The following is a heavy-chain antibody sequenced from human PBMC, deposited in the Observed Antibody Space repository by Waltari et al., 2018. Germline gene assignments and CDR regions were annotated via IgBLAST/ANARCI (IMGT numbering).Heavy chain of an antibody. CDR2: INPDSEKV. CDR1: GFSFTSFY. J-gene: IGHJ6*03. Sequence: QVQLVQSGAELKKPGASVKISRKSSGFSFTSFYMQWVRQAPGQGLEWMGTINPDSEKVTYAQKFQGRVTMTRDTSTSTVYMELSSLTAEDTAQYYCARVAAGNTRFQWAYYYMDVWGRGTTVIVSS. D-gene: IGHD1-26*01. V-gene: IGHV1-46*01. CDR3: ARVAAGNTRFQWAYYYMDV.